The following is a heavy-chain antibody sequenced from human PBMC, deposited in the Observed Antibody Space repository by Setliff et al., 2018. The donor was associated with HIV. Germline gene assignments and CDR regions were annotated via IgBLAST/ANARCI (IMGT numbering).Heavy chain of an antibody. V-gene: IGHV7-4-1*02. CDR3: ARAPPRITIFGVVVSSDYYNYYMDV. J-gene: IGHJ6*03. Sequence: GASVKVSCKASGYTFTGHYVHWVRQAPGQGLEWMGWINTNTGNPTYAQGFTGRFVFSLDTSVSTAFLQISSLQAEDTAVYYCARAPPRITIFGVVVSSDYYNYYMDVWGKGTTVTVSS. CDR2: INTNTGNP. D-gene: IGHD3-3*01. CDR1: GYTFTGHY.